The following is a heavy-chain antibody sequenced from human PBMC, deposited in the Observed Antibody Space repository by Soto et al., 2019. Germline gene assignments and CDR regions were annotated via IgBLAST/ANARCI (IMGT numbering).Heavy chain of an antibody. CDR1: GDSIRSGDYY. Sequence: PSETLSLTCTVSGDSIRSGDYYWSWIRQPPGKGLEWIGYIYYTGSTYYNPSLRRRVSISIDTSKNQFSLNLSSVTAADTAVYYCARDLGYCVSTSCYTWFDPWGQGTLVTVS. V-gene: IGHV4-30-4*01. CDR2: IYYTGST. D-gene: IGHD2-2*02. J-gene: IGHJ5*02. CDR3: ARDLGYCVSTSCYTWFDP.